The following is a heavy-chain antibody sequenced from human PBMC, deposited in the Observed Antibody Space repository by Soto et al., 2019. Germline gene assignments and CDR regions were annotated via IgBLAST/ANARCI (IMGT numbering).Heavy chain of an antibody. Sequence: WGSLRLSGAASGFTVSSYYMSWVRQAPGKGLEWVSAIYSGGSTYYTDSVEGRFTTSRDISKNTLYLQMNSLRVDETAAYLCARNPGDCSRVGCFPTFNSGMDVGA. J-gene: IGHJ6*02. V-gene: IGHV3-53*01. CDR2: IYSGGST. D-gene: IGHD2-2*01. CDR1: GFTVSSYY. CDR3: ARNPGDCSRVGCFPTFNSGMDV.